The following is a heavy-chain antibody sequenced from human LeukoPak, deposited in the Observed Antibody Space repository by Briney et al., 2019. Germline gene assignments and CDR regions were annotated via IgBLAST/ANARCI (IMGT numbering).Heavy chain of an antibody. CDR2: IYGSDDKT. Sequence: GGSLRLSCVASGFTFSNYAMSWVRQAPGKGLELVSGIYGSDDKTVYGDAVKGRFTISRDDSKNTLYLQMNSLRADDTAVYYCAKTQGYYDAWGQGALVTVSS. D-gene: IGHD2-15*01. CDR3: AKTQGYYDA. J-gene: IGHJ5*02. V-gene: IGHV3-23*01. CDR1: GFTFSNYA.